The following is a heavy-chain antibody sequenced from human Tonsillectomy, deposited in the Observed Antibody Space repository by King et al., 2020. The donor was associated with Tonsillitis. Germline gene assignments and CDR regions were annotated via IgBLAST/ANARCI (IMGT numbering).Heavy chain of an antibody. CDR3: ARDLGPAATQRSLYWFDP. CDR1: GYSISSGYY. J-gene: IGHJ5*02. V-gene: IGHV4-38-2*02. Sequence: QLQESGPGLVKPSETLSLTCTVSGYSISSGYYWGWIRQPPGKGLEWIGSIYHSGTTYYNPSLKSRVTISVDTSKNQFSLRLSSVSAADTAVYYCARDLGPAATQRSLYWFDPGGQGPLVTVSS. D-gene: IGHD6-25*01. CDR2: IYHSGTT.